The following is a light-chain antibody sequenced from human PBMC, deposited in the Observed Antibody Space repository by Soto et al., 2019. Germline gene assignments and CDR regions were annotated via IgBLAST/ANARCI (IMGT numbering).Light chain of an antibody. CDR1: QSVSGK. J-gene: IGKJ4*01. CDR2: DTS. CDR3: QQRSDWPLT. V-gene: IGKV3-11*01. Sequence: EIVLTQSPATLSLSPGERATLSCRASQSVSGKLAWYQQKPGQAPRLLIYDTSNRATGIPARFSGSGSWTDFTLTISSLEPEDFAVYYCQQRSDWPLTFGGGTKVEIK.